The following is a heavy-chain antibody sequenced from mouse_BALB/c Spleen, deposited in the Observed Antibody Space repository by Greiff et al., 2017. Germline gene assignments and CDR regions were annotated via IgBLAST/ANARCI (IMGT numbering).Heavy chain of an antibody. CDR2: ISDGGSYT. CDR1: GFTFSDYY. D-gene: IGHD1-1*01. V-gene: IGHV5-4*02. Sequence: EVQLVESGGGLVKPGGSLKLSCAASGFTFSDYYMYWVRQTPEKRLEWVATISDGGSYTYYPDSVKGRFTISRDNAKNNLYLQMSSLKSEDTAMYYCARDRYGSSYDAMDYWGQGTSVTVSS. J-gene: IGHJ4*01. CDR3: ARDRYGSSYDAMDY.